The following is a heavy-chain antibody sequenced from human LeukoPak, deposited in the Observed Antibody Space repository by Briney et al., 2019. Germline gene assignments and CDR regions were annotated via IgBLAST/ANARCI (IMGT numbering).Heavy chain of an antibody. CDR2: INTIFGTA. J-gene: IGHJ4*02. V-gene: IGHV1-69*13. CDR1: GGTFSSSA. CDR3: ARTTTVVTPWADNDH. Sequence: SVKVSCKASGGTFSSSAISWVRQAPGQGLEWMGAINTIFGTAKYAQKFQGRVTITADESTSTAYMELSSLRSEDTAVYYCARTTTVVTPWADNDHWGQGTLVTVSS. D-gene: IGHD4-23*01.